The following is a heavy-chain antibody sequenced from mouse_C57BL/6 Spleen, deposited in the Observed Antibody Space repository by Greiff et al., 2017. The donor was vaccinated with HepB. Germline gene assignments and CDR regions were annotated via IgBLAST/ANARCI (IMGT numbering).Heavy chain of an antibody. Sequence: VQLQQSGPVLVKPGASVKMSCKASGYTFTDYYMNWVKQSHGKSLEWIGVINPYNGGTSYNQKFKGKATLTVDKSSSTAYMELNSLTSEDSAVYYCARGGLYYDYDEKAMDYWGQGTSVTVSS. J-gene: IGHJ4*01. CDR3: ARGGLYYDYDEKAMDY. CDR2: INPYNGGT. CDR1: GYTFTDYY. V-gene: IGHV1-19*01. D-gene: IGHD2-4*01.